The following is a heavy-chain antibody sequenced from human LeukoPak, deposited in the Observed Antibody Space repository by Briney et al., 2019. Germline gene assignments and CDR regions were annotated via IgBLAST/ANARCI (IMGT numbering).Heavy chain of an antibody. J-gene: IGHJ4*02. CDR1: GGSISSYY. Sequence: SETLSLTCTVSGGSISSYYWSWIRQPPGKGLEWIGYIYYSGSTNYNPSLKSRATISVDTSKNQFSLKLSSVTAADTAVYYCARYGDHLDYWGQGTLVTVSS. CDR3: ARYGDHLDY. V-gene: IGHV4-59*08. CDR2: IYYSGST. D-gene: IGHD4-17*01.